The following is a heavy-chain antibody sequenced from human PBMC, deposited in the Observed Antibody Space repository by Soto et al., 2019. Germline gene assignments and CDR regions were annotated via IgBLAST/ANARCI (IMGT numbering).Heavy chain of an antibody. CDR2: VRGDNGHT. D-gene: IGHD2-15*01. V-gene: IGHV1-18*01. J-gene: IGHJ5*02. Sequence: QVQLVQSGAEVKKPGASVKVSCKASGYTFTTHGISWVRQVPGQGLEWMGWVRGDNGHTNYAQSLQGRVTMTTDTSTNTAYMELRSRRSDDTAVYCCARDLGYCRSGTCYREWFDPWGQGTLVTVSS. CDR1: GYTFTTHG. CDR3: ARDLGYCRSGTCYREWFDP.